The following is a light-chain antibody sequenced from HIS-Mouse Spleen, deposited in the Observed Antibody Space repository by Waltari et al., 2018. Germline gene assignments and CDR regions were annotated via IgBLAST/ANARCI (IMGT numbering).Light chain of an antibody. J-gene: IGKJ2*01. CDR2: GAS. V-gene: IGKV3-20*01. CDR1: QSVSSSY. CDR3: QQYGSSPYT. Sequence: EIVLTQSPGTLSLSPGQRATLSCRASQSVSSSYLAWYQQKPGQAPRLLIYGASSRATGIPARFSRSGSGTDFTLTISRLEPEDFAVYYCQQYGSSPYTFGQGTKLEIK.